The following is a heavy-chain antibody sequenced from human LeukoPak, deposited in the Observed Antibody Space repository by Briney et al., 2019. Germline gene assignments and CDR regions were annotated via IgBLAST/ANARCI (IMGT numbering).Heavy chain of an antibody. CDR3: ASRPRADIGPLDF. Sequence: GGSLRLSCAAPGFTFSDYAMTWARQAPGKGLEWVSSISGSGSRTYYTESVKGRFTISRDNSKHPLYLKMNSLRADETAIYYCASRPRADIGPLDFWGQGTLVTVSS. D-gene: IGHD1-14*01. CDR1: GFTFSDYA. CDR2: ISGSGSRT. J-gene: IGHJ4*02. V-gene: IGHV3-23*01.